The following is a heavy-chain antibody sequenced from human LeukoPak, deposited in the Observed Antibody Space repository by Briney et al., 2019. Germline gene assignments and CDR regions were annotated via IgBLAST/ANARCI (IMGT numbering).Heavy chain of an antibody. J-gene: IGHJ4*02. V-gene: IGHV4-61*02. D-gene: IGHD6-19*01. CDR1: GGSINSGSDY. CDR2: INPSEST. CDR3: ARAQRWLPFTY. Sequence: SQTLSLTCTVSGGSINSGSDYWTWIRQPAGKGLEWIGRINPSESTDYNPSPKSRVTISVDSSKNQFSLKLTSVTAADTTVYYCARAQRWLPFTYWGQGTLVTVSS.